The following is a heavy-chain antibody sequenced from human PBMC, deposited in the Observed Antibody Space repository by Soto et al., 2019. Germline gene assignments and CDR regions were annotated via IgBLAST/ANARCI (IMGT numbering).Heavy chain of an antibody. D-gene: IGHD3-10*01. Sequence: GASVKVSCKASGYTFTGYYMHWVRQAPGRGLEWMGWINPNSGGTNYAQKFQGRVTMTRDTSISTAYMELSRLRSDDTAVYYCARDYGSGSYKVDWFDPWGQGTLVTVSS. J-gene: IGHJ5*02. CDR3: ARDYGSGSYKVDWFDP. CDR2: INPNSGGT. CDR1: GYTFTGYY. V-gene: IGHV1-2*02.